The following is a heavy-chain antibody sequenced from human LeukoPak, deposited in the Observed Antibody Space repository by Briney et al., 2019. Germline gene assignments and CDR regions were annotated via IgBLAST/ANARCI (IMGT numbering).Heavy chain of an antibody. J-gene: IGHJ1*01. V-gene: IGHV3-21*01. D-gene: IGHD6-19*01. CDR2: ISSSSSYI. CDR3: ARDRPVAGTAEYFQH. CDR1: GFTFKIYS. Sequence: GGSLRLSCAAFGFTFKIYSMNWVRQAPGKGLEWVSSISSSSSYIYYADSVKGRFTISRDNAKNSLYLQMNSLRVEDTAVYYCARDRPVAGTAEYFQHWGQGTLVTVSS.